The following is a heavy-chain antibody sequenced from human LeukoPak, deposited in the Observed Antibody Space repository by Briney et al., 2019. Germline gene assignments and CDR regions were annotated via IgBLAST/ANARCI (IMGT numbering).Heavy chain of an antibody. V-gene: IGHV3-7*03. CDR2: IKQDGSEK. J-gene: IGHJ4*02. CDR3: ARDKGDYDTSGSLFVF. CDR1: GFTVSNNY. D-gene: IGHD3-22*01. Sequence: GGSLRLSCAASGFTVSNNYMSWVRQAPRKGLEWVANIKQDGSEKYYVDSVKGRFTVSRDNAKNSLYLQMNSLRAEDTAVYYCARDKGDYDTSGSLFVFGGQGTLVTVSS.